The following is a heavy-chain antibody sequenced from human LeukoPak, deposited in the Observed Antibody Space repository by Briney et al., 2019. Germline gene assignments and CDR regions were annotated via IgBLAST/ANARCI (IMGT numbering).Heavy chain of an antibody. J-gene: IGHJ6*04. D-gene: IGHD2-2*01. Sequence: SVKVSCKASGGTFISYAISWVRQAPGQGLEWMGGIIPIFGTANYAQKFQGRVTITADESTSTAYMELSSLRSEDTAVYYCARNAVPDRPFSGMDVWGKGTTVTVSS. CDR1: GGTFISYA. CDR3: ARNAVPDRPFSGMDV. V-gene: IGHV1-69*13. CDR2: IIPIFGTA.